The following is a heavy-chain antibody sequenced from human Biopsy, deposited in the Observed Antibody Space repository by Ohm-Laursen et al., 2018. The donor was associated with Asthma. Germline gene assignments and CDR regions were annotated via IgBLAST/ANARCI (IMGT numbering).Heavy chain of an antibody. D-gene: IGHD5-12*01. J-gene: IGHJ6*02. V-gene: IGHV1-69*01. CDR3: ARGYSGSDRIVYYYSGLEV. Sequence: SSVKVSCKASGDSFSNYAISWVRQAPGQGLEWMGGLIPVLGTPDHAQMFEGRVTITADESTSAAYVELSSLSSEDTAVYYCARGYSGSDRIVYYYSGLEVWGQGTTVTVSS. CDR2: LIPVLGTP. CDR1: GDSFSNYA.